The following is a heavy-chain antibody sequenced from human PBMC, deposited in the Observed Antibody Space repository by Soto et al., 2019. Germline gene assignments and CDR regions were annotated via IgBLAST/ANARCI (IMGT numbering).Heavy chain of an antibody. CDR3: ALGGSGSPGVRRYYYYYGMDV. CDR1: GYTFTSYD. CDR2: ISAYNGNT. V-gene: IGHV1-18*01. D-gene: IGHD3-10*01. J-gene: IGHJ6*02. Sequence: GASVRVSCKASGYTFTSYDISWVRQAPGQGLEWMGWISAYNGNTNYAQKLQGRVTMTTDTSTSTAYMELRSLRSDDTAVYYCALGGSGSPGVRRYYYYYGMDVWGQGTTVTVSS.